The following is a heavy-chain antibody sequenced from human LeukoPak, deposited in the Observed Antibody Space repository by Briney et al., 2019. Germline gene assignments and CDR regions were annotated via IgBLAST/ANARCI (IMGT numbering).Heavy chain of an antibody. D-gene: IGHD6-19*01. V-gene: IGHV3-23*01. CDR1: GFTFSIYA. J-gene: IGHJ5*02. CDR3: VEDRASYSSGLAS. CDR2: ISGSGATT. Sequence: PGGSLRLSCAASGFTFSIYAMSWVRQAPGKGLEWVSGISGSGATTYYADSVKGRFTISRDNSKNTLYLQMNSLRAEDTAVYYCVEDRASYSSGLASWGQGTLV.